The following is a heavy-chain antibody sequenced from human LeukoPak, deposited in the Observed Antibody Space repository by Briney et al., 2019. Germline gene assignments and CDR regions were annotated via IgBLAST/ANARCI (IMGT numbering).Heavy chain of an antibody. D-gene: IGHD2-2*01. J-gene: IGHJ6*04. CDR1: GFTFSSYG. CDR3: ARSKGLGYCSSTSCHYYYYYGMDV. V-gene: IGHV3-33*01. Sequence: PGRSLRLSCAASGFTFSSYGMHWVRQAPCKGLEWVAVIWYDGSNKYYADSVKGRFTISRDNSKNTLYLQMNSLRAEDTAVYYCARSKGLGYCSSTSCHYYYYYGMDVWGKGTTVTVSS. CDR2: IWYDGSNK.